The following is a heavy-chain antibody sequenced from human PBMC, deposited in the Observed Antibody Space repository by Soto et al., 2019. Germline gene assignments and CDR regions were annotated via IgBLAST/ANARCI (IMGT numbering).Heavy chain of an antibody. D-gene: IGHD2-21*02. CDR2: ISYDGINK. CDR1: GFTFSSYG. J-gene: IGHJ4*02. V-gene: IGHV3-30*19. Sequence: LRLSCAASGFTFSSYGMHWVRQAPGKGLEWVAVISYDGINKYFADSVKGRFTISRDNSKNTLYLQMNSLRAGDTAVYYCARDGDSGSDCTALDYWGQGTPVTVSS. CDR3: ARDGDSGSDCTALDY.